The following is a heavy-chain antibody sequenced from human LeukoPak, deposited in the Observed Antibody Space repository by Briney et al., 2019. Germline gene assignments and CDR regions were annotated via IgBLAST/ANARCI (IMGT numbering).Heavy chain of an antibody. CDR3: ARGWIQLWPYDF. CDR1: GFTFDDYA. CDR2: LSWNSGSI. Sequence: PGGSLRLSCAASGFTFDDYAMHWVRQVPGKGLEWVSGLSWNSGSIGYADSVKGRFSISRDNAKNSLYLQMNSLRAEDTAVYYCARGWIQLWPYDFWGQGTLVTVSS. D-gene: IGHD5-18*01. J-gene: IGHJ4*02. V-gene: IGHV3-9*01.